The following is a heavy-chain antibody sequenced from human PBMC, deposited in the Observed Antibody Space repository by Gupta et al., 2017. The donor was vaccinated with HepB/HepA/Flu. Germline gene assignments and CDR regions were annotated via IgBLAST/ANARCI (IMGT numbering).Heavy chain of an antibody. Sequence: EVQLVESGGGLVQPGPSLRLSCDASGFTFGTYWMSWVRQAPGKGLEFVANIKNDGSETHYMDSVKGRFTISRDNAQNSLYLQMNSLRVEDTAVYYCARDLHARYWDFGSGQDRFEYWGQGAQVTVSS. V-gene: IGHV3-7*01. CDR2: IKNDGSET. J-gene: IGHJ4*02. CDR1: GFTFGTYW. CDR3: ARDLHARYWDFGSGQDRFEY. D-gene: IGHD3-3*02.